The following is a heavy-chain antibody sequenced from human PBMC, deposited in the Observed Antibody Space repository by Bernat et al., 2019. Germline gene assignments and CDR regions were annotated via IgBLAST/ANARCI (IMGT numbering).Heavy chain of an antibody. D-gene: IGHD1-20*01. CDR3: ARSPGRITGINWFDP. CDR2: IYHSGST. Sequence: QVQLQESGPGLVKPSETLSLTCAVSGYSISSGYYWGWIRQPPGKGLEWIGSIYHSGSTYYNPSLKSRGTISVDTSKNQFSLKLSSVTAADTAVYYCARSPGRITGINWFDPWGQGTLVTVSS. J-gene: IGHJ5*02. V-gene: IGHV4-38-2*01. CDR1: GYSISSGYY.